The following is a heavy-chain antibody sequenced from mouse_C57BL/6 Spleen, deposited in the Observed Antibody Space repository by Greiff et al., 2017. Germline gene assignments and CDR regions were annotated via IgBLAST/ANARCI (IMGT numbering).Heavy chain of an antibody. CDR2: ISDGGSYT. V-gene: IGHV5-4*01. CDR1: GFTFSSYA. D-gene: IGHD1-1*01. Sequence: EVKVEESGGGLVKPGGSLKLSCAASGFTFSSYAMSWVRQTPEKRLEWVATISDGGSYTYYPDNVKGRFTISRNHAKNNLYLQMSHLKSEDTAMYYCARELLDYYAMDYWGQGTSVTVSS. J-gene: IGHJ4*01. CDR3: ARELLDYYAMDY.